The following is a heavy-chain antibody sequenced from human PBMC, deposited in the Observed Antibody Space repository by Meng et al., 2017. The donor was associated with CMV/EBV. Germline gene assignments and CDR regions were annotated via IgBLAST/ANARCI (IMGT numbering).Heavy chain of an antibody. CDR3: ARGGERDSSGYRYGMDV. J-gene: IGHJ6*02. CDR1: GYTFTGYY. CDR2: INPNSGGT. D-gene: IGHD3-22*01. Sequence: ASVKVSCKASGYTFTGYYMHWVRQAPGQGLEWMGWINPNSGGTYYAQKFQGRFTMTRDTSISTAYMELSRLRSDDTAVYYCARGGERDSSGYRYGMDVWGQGTTVTVSS. V-gene: IGHV1-2*02.